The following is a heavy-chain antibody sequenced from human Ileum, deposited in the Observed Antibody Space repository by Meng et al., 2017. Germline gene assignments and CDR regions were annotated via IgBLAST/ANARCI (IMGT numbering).Heavy chain of an antibody. D-gene: IGHD2-2*01. Sequence: ASVNVSCKASGYTFTGYYMHWVRQAPGQGLEWMGRINPNSGGTNYAQKFQGRVTMTRDTSISTAYMELSRLRSDDTAVYYCARDPLVVVPAAPINWFDPWGQGTLVTVSS. CDR1: GYTFTGYY. J-gene: IGHJ5*02. CDR3: ARDPLVVVPAAPINWFDP. V-gene: IGHV1-2*06. CDR2: INPNSGGT.